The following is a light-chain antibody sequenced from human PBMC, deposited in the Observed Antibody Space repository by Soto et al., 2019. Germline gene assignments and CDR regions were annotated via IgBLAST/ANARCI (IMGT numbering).Light chain of an antibody. V-gene: IGKV3-15*01. CDR3: QEYNNWRPIT. J-gene: IGKJ4*01. CDR1: QSISDK. CDR2: GAS. Sequence: MVVKQVPTTLSGFPRERTTLFCRASQSISDKLAWYQQKPGQAPRLLIYGASTRATGIPVRFSGSGSGTEFTLTITSLQSEDFAVYYCQEYNNWRPITFGGGTKVDI.